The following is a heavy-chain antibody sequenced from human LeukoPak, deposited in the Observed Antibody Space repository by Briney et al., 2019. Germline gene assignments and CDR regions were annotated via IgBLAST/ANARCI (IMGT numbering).Heavy chain of an antibody. Sequence: ASVKVSCKASGGTFSSYAISWVRQAPGQGLEWMGGIIPIFGTANYAQKFQGRVTITADKSTSTAYMELSSLRSEDTAVYYCARDSSSIAARPDPFDIWGQGTMVTVSS. CDR1: GGTFSSYA. CDR2: IIPIFGTA. CDR3: ARDSSSIAARPDPFDI. J-gene: IGHJ3*02. D-gene: IGHD6-6*01. V-gene: IGHV1-69*06.